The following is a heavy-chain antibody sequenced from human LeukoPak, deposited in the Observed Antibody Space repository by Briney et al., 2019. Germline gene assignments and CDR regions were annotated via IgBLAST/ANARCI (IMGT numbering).Heavy chain of an antibody. D-gene: IGHD4-17*01. J-gene: IGHJ6*02. CDR1: GGSISSYY. CDR3: ARVGDDYGDSDYYGMDV. CDR2: IYYGGST. Sequence: SETLSLTCTVSGGSISSYYWSWIRQPPGKGLEWIGYIYYGGSTNYNPSLKSRVTISVDTSKNQFSLKLSSVTAADTAVYYCARVGDDYGDSDYYGMDVWGQGTTVTVSS. V-gene: IGHV4-59*01.